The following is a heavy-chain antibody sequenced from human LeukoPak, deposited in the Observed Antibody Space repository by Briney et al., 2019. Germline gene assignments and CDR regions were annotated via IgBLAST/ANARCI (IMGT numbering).Heavy chain of an antibody. V-gene: IGHV1-2*02. CDR1: GYTFTGYY. D-gene: IGHD2-2*01. Sequence: ASVKVSCKASGYTFTGYYMHWVRQAPGQGLEWMGWVNPNSCGTNYAQKFQGRVTITMDTSISTAYMALSRLRSDDTAVYYCARALWKYCSSTSCPPGYYYMDVWGKGTTVTVSS. CDR2: VNPNSCGT. J-gene: IGHJ6*03. CDR3: ARALWKYCSSTSCPPGYYYMDV.